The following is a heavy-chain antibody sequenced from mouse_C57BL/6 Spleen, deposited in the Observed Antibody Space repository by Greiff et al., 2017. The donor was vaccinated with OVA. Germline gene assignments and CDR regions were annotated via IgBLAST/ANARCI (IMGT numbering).Heavy chain of an antibody. CDR2: IWSGGST. CDR3: AKNWNDYDDYAMDY. CDR1: GFSLTSYG. V-gene: IGHV2-4*01. J-gene: IGHJ4*01. Sequence: QVQLKESGPGLVQPSQSLSITCTVSGFSLTSYGVHWVRQPPGKGLEWLGVIWSGGSTDYNAAFISRLSISKDNSKSQVSFKMNSLQADDTAIYYCAKNWNDYDDYAMDYWGQGTSVTVSS. D-gene: IGHD2-4*01.